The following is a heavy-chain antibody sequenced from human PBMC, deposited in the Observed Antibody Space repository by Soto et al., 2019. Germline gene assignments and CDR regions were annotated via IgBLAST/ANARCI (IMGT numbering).Heavy chain of an antibody. D-gene: IGHD3-22*01. CDR2: IAPSDSYS. V-gene: IGHV5-10-1*01. Sequence: PGESLKSSCKGSGYNFTNYCISWVRQVPVKGLEWLGKIAPSDSYSNYSPSSQGHVTISVDKSINTAYLQWSSLKASDTAMYYCARHPPTYYDTSAFDFWGQGTLVTVSS. CDR3: ARHPPTYYDTSAFDF. CDR1: GYNFTNYC. J-gene: IGHJ4*02.